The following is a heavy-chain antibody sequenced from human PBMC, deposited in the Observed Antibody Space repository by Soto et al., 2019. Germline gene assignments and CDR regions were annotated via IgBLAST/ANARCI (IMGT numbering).Heavy chain of an antibody. CDR2: INHSGST. CDR1: GGSFSGYY. V-gene: IGHV4-34*01. D-gene: IGHD4-17*01. Sequence: SETLSLTCAVYGGSFSGYYWSWIRQPPGKGLEWIGEINHSGSTNYNPSLKSRVTISVDTSKNQFSLKLSSVTAADTAVYYCAREENGYGVLDYWGQGTLVTVSS. CDR3: AREENGYGVLDY. J-gene: IGHJ4*02.